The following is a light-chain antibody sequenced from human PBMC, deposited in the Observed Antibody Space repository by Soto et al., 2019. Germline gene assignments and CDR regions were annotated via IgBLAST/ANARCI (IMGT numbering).Light chain of an antibody. Sequence: DIQMTQSPSSLSASVGDTVTITCRASQAMSNSLACFQQKPGKAPKSLLYSASGLQGGVPSRFSGSGSPTDFTLTISSLQPEDFATYYCFQYHSYPYTFGQGTHLDIK. CDR3: FQYHSYPYT. CDR2: SAS. J-gene: IGKJ2*01. CDR1: QAMSNS. V-gene: IGKV1-16*01.